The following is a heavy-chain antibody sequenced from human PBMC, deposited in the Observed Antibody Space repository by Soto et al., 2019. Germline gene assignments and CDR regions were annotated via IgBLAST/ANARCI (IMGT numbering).Heavy chain of an antibody. CDR2: ISGSGGST. V-gene: IGHV3-23*01. Sequence: GGSLRLSCAASGFTFSSYAMSWVRQAPGKGLEWVSAISGSGGSTYYADSVKGRFTISRDNSKNTLYLQMNSLRAEDTAVYYCAKVRSSGWYMLVYFDYWGQGTLVTVSS. J-gene: IGHJ4*02. D-gene: IGHD6-19*01. CDR3: AKVRSSGWYMLVYFDY. CDR1: GFTFSSYA.